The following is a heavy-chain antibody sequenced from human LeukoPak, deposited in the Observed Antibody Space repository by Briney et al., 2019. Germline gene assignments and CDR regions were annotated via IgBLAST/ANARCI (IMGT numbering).Heavy chain of an antibody. D-gene: IGHD4-17*01. CDR1: GGSISSGGYP. J-gene: IGHJ4*02. V-gene: IGHV4-30-4*07. CDR3: AGPGGYGDYTL. CDR2: IYYSGST. Sequence: SETLSLTCAVSGGSISSGGYPWSWIRQPPGKGLEWIGYIYYSGSTYYNPSLKSRVTISVDTSKNQFSLKLSSVTAADTAVYYCAGPGGYGDYTLWGQGTLVTVSS.